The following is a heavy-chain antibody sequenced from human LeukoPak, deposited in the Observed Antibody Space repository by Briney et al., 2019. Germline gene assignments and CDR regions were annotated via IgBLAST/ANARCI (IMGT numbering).Heavy chain of an antibody. CDR2: MNPNSGNT. V-gene: IGHV1-8*01. CDR1: GYTFTSYD. J-gene: IGHJ6*03. D-gene: IGHD3-22*01. CDR3: ARGAGDSSGYYWNKYYYYYYMDV. Sequence: GASVKVSCKASGYTFTSYDINWVRQATGQGLEWMGWMNPNSGNTGYAQKFQGRVTMTRNTSICTAYMELSSLRSEDTAVYYCARGAGDSSGYYWNKYYYYYYMDVWGKGTTVTVSS.